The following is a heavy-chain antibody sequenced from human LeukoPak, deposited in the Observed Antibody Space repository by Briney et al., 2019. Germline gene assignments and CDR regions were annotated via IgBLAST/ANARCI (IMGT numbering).Heavy chain of an antibody. CDR3: ARVGGAVAGTDWFDP. CDR2: TYYRSKWYN. J-gene: IGHJ5*02. V-gene: IGHV6-1*01. CDR1: GDSVSSNSAA. Sequence: SETLSLTCAISGDSVSSNSAAWNWIRQSPSRGLEWLGRTYYRSKWYNDYAVSVKSRITVNPDTSKNQFSLQLNSVTPEDTAVYYCARVGGAVAGTDWFDPWGQGTLVTVSS. D-gene: IGHD6-19*01.